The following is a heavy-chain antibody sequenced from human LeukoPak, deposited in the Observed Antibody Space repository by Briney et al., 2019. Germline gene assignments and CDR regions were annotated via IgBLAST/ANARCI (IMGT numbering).Heavy chain of an antibody. CDR2: IGTAADT. CDR3: ARGLRTVTTIIDY. D-gene: IGHD4-17*01. Sequence: GGSLRLSCAASGFTFSSYDMHWVRQATGEGLEWVSAIGTAADTYYSGSVKGRFTISRDNAKDSSYLQMNNLKAEDTAVYYCARGLRTVTTIIDYWGQGTLVTVSS. J-gene: IGHJ4*02. V-gene: IGHV3-13*01. CDR1: GFTFSSYD.